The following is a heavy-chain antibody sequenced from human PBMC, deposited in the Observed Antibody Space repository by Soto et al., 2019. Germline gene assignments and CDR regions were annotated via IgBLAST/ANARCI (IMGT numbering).Heavy chain of an antibody. CDR1: GFTLSSHW. Sequence: EVQLVESGGGLAQPGGSLRLSCAASGFTLSSHWMHWVRQAPGKGLVWVSRINRDGSTINYDDSVRGRYTISRDNAKNTLSLQMNRRRAEDTAVYYCARVADCTYSSNCNGRAAFDMWGQGTMVTVSS. CDR3: ARVADCTYSSNCNGRAAFDM. J-gene: IGHJ3*02. D-gene: IGHD6-13*01. V-gene: IGHV3-74*01. CDR2: INRDGSTI.